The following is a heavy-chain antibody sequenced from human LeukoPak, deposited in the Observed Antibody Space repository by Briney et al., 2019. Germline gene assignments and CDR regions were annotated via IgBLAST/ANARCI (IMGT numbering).Heavy chain of an antibody. CDR1: GGSINSHY. D-gene: IGHD1-26*01. J-gene: IGHJ4*02. Sequence: PSETLSLTCKVSGGSINSHYWSWIRQPPGKGLEYVGFIFHSGTTYYNPSLRSRVTISVATSKSRFSLQLTSLTAADTAVYYCARWVATTGLVDSWGPGTLVTVSS. V-gene: IGHV4-59*08. CDR3: ARWVATTGLVDS. CDR2: IFHSGTT.